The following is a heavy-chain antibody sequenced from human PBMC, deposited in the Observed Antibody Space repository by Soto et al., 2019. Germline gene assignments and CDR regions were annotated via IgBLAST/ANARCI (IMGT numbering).Heavy chain of an antibody. CDR2: ISSSSSYI. J-gene: IGHJ6*02. CDR3: ARSYYDSSGRRYYYGMDV. Sequence: EVQLVESGGGLVKPGGSLRLSCAASGFTFSSYSMNWVRQAPGKGLEWVSSISSSSSYIYYADSVKGRFTISRDNAKNSLYLQMNRLRAEATAVYYCARSYYDSSGRRYYYGMDVWGQGTTVTVSS. D-gene: IGHD3-22*01. V-gene: IGHV3-21*01. CDR1: GFTFSSYS.